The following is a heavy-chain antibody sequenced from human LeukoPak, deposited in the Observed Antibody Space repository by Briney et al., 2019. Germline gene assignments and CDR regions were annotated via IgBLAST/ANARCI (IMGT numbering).Heavy chain of an antibody. J-gene: IGHJ4*02. V-gene: IGHV3-7*03. CDR1: GFTFSSYW. CDR3: ARDRLWFGESPLDY. D-gene: IGHD3-10*01. Sequence: GGSLRLSCAASGFTFSSYWMSWVRQAPGKGREWVANIKQAGREKYYVDSVKGRFTISSDNAKNSLYLQMNSLRAEDTAVYYCARDRLWFGESPLDYGGQGTLVTVSS. CDR2: IKQAGREK.